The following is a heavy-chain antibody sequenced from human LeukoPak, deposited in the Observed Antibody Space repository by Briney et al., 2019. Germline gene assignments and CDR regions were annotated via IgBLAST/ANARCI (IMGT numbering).Heavy chain of an antibody. CDR2: IRYDGSNK. D-gene: IGHD3-22*01. CDR1: GFTFSSYS. CDR3: APDGTYYYDSSGTFG. J-gene: IGHJ4*02. V-gene: IGHV3-30*02. Sequence: GGSLRLSCAASGFTFSSYSMHWVRQAPGKGQEWVAFIRYDGSNKYYADSVKGRFTISRDNSKNTLYLQMNSLRAEDTAVYYCAPDGTYYYDSSGTFGWGQGTLVTVSS.